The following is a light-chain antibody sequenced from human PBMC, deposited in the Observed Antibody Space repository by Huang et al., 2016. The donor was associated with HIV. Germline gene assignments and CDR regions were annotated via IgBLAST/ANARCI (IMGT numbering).Light chain of an antibody. CDR3: QQRTNWPPLLS. CDR2: DAS. V-gene: IGKV3-11*01. J-gene: IGKJ4*01. CDR1: QGVSRS. Sequence: EIVLTQSPATLSLSPGDSATLSCTASQGVSRSLAWYQQKPSQAPRLLIYDASNRAAGVPARFSASGSGTDCTLTISSLEPEDFAVYFCQQRTNWPPLLSFGGGTKVEIK.